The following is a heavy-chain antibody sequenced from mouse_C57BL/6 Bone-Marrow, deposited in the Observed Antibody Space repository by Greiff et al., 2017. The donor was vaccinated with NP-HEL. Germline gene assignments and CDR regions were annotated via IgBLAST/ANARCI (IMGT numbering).Heavy chain of an antibody. Sequence: QVQLQQSGAELAKPGASVKLSCKASGYTFTSYWMHWVKQRPGQGLEWIGYINPSSGYTKYNQKFKDKATLTADKSSSTTYLLLSSLTYADSAVYYCARCRASTGTRAMDYWGQGTSVTVSS. D-gene: IGHD4-1*02. CDR3: ARCRASTGTRAMDY. V-gene: IGHV1-7*01. J-gene: IGHJ4*01. CDR1: GYTFTSYW. CDR2: INPSSGYT.